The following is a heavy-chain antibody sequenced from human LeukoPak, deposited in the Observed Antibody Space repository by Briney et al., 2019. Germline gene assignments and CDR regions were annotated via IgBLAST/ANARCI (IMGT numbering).Heavy chain of an antibody. D-gene: IGHD2-15*01. CDR3: AKGVVDRGADC. CDR1: GFSFSRNA. V-gene: IGHV3-23*01. J-gene: IGHJ4*02. CDR2: VIDSGKDR. Sequence: GGSLRLSCAASGFSFSRNAMTWVRQAPGMGLEWVSSVIDSGKDRYYAGSVKGRFTISRDNSKDTLYLQMNSLRVEDTAVYYCAKGVVDRGADCWGQGALVTVSS.